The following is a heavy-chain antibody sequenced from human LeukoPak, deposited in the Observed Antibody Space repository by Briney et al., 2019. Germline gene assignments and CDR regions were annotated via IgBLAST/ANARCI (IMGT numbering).Heavy chain of an antibody. CDR2: INHNGNVN. D-gene: IGHD5-24*01. J-gene: IGHJ4*02. Sequence: PGGSLRLSCAASVFTFRSYWMNSARQAPGKGLERVARINHNGNVNYYVDSVKGRFTISRDNAKNSLYLQMSNLRAEDTAVYYCARGRVEMATIGLFDYWGQGTLVTVSS. V-gene: IGHV3-7*03. CDR1: VFTFRSYW. CDR3: ARGRVEMATIGLFDY.